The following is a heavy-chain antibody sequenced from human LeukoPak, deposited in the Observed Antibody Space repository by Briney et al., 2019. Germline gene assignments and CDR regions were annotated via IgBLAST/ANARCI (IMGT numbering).Heavy chain of an antibody. V-gene: IGHV3-30*18. CDR2: ISPDGNIE. D-gene: IGHD1/OR15-1a*01. J-gene: IGHJ4*02. CDR3: AKINNDDDY. Sequence: GGSLRLSCAASGFTFTTFGIHWVRQAPGKGLEWVAAISPDGNIEYYTDSVRGRFTISRDNSKNMIYLQMNSLRGEDSAVYYCAKINNDDDYWGQGTLVTVSS. CDR1: GFTFTTFG.